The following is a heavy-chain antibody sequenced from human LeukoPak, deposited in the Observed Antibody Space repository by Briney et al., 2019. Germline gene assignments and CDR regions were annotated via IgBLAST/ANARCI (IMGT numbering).Heavy chain of an antibody. CDR2: IYYSGST. D-gene: IGHD3-3*01. J-gene: IGHJ6*03. V-gene: IGHV4-59*01. CDR3: ARTLYDFRSGSYYYYMDV. Sequence: KTSETLSLTCTVSGGSISSYYWSWIRQPPGKGLEWIGYIYYSGSTNYNPSLKSRVTISVDTSKNQFPLKLSSVTAADTAVYYCARTLYDFRSGSYYYYMDVWGKGTTVTVSS. CDR1: GGSISSYY.